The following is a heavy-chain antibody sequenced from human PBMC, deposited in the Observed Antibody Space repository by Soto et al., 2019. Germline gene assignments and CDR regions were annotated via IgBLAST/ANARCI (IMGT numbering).Heavy chain of an antibody. CDR3: AKDPPWTVGPLAMDV. Sequence: GGSLRLSCVASGFTFSTHAMSWVRQAPGKGLEWVSTFSGSGGNIYYAESVKGRLTISRDDSKNTLYLQMNSLRVEDTAVYYCAKDPPWTVGPLAMDVWGQGTSVTVSS. CDR1: GFTFSTHA. V-gene: IGHV3-23*01. D-gene: IGHD2-2*01. J-gene: IGHJ6*02. CDR2: FSGSGGNI.